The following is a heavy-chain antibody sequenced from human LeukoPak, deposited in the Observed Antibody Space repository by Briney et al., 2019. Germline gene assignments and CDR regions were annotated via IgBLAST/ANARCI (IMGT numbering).Heavy chain of an antibody. CDR2: MNPNSGNT. CDR1: GYTFTSHD. Sequence: ASVKVSCKASGYTFTSHDINWVRQATGQGLEWMGWMNPNSGNTGYAQKFQGRVTMTRNTSISTAYMELSSLRSEDTAVYYCARLVGSSWYHEVLLGRDYWGQGTLVTVSS. CDR3: ARLVGSSWYHEVLLGRDY. V-gene: IGHV1-8*01. D-gene: IGHD6-13*01. J-gene: IGHJ4*02.